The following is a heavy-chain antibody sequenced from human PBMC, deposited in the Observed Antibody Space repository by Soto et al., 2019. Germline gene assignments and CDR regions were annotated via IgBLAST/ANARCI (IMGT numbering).Heavy chain of an antibody. CDR3: ASQSEGFDG. J-gene: IGHJ5*02. CDR2: VYYSGTT. Sequence: SETLSLTCTVPGGSIKSYYWNWIRQSPGKGLEWIGYVYYSGTTDYNPSLNSRVTISVDTSKNQFSLSLRSVTSADTAVYYCASQSEGFDGWGQGALVTVSS. CDR1: GGSIKSYY. V-gene: IGHV4-59*01.